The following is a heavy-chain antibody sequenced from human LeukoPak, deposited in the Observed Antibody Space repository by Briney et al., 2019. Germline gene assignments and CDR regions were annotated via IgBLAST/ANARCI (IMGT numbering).Heavy chain of an antibody. Sequence: ASVKVSCKASGYTFTNFGISWLRQAPGQGLEWLGWINPNSGGTNYAQKFQGRVTMTRDTSISTAYMELSRLRSDDTAVYYCARGETYSAPVDYWGQGTLVTVSS. V-gene: IGHV1-2*02. CDR1: GYTFTNFG. CDR3: ARGETYSAPVDY. D-gene: IGHD6-6*01. J-gene: IGHJ4*02. CDR2: INPNSGGT.